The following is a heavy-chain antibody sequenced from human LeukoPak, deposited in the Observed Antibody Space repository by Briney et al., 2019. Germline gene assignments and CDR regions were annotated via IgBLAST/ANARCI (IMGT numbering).Heavy chain of an antibody. V-gene: IGHV4-59*01. CDR1: GGSISSYY. D-gene: IGHD6-6*01. CDR2: IYYSGST. Sequence: SETLSLTCTVPGGSISSYYWSWIRQPPGKALEWIGYIYYSGSTNYNPSLKSRVTISVDTSKNQFSLKLSSVTAADTAVYYCARSRRIAARQFDYWGQGTLVTVSS. CDR3: ARSRRIAARQFDY. J-gene: IGHJ4*02.